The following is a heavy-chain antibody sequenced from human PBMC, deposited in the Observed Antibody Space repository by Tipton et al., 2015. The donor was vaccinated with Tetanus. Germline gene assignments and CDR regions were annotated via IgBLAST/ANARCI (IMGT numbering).Heavy chain of an antibody. J-gene: IGHJ4*02. V-gene: IGHV3-11*01. CDR3: ARDNYDSKDFSDY. CDR1: GFTFNDFY. D-gene: IGHD3-3*01. CDR2: ISASGHPI. Sequence: SLRLSCAGSGFTFNDFYMSWIRQTPGKGLEWVAYISASGHPIFYTDSVKGRFTISTDNTKNHLYLQMNSLRVEDTGLYFCARDNYDSKDFSDYWGQGTLITVSS.